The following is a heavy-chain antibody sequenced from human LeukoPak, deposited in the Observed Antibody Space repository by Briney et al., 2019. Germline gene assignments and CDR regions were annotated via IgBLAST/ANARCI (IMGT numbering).Heavy chain of an antibody. V-gene: IGHV3-7*01. CDR2: IKQDGSEK. CDR3: ARERYSSWYGWFDP. Sequence: GGSLRLSCAASGFTFSSYWMSWVRQAPGKGLEWVANIKQDGSEKYYVDSVKGRSTISRDNAKNSLYLQMNSLRAEDTAVYYCARERYSSWYGWFDPWGQGTLVTVSS. D-gene: IGHD6-13*01. CDR1: GFTFSSYW. J-gene: IGHJ5*02.